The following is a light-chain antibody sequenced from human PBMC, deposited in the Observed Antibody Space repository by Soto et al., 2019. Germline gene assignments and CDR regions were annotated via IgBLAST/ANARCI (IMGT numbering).Light chain of an antibody. CDR1: HSVNTW. CDR2: DAS. Sequence: DSQMTQSPSTLSASVGDRVTITCRASHSVNTWLAWYQQKPGKAPKLLIYDASSLEDGVPSRFSGSGSETEFALTISSLQPDDFATYYCQQYYSYSRKFGQGTKVDIK. J-gene: IGKJ1*01. V-gene: IGKV1-5*01. CDR3: QQYYSYSRK.